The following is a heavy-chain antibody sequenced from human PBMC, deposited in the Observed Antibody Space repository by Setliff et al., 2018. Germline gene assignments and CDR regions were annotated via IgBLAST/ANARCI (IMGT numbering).Heavy chain of an antibody. Sequence: PSETLSLTCAVSGGSISSSNWWSWVRQPPGKGLEWIGEIYHSGSTNYNPSLESRVTISVDKSKNQFSLKLSSVTAADTAVYYCANGVWGSYRYTDAFDIWGQGTMVTVSS. D-gene: IGHD3-16*02. CDR1: GGSISSSNW. CDR3: ANGVWGSYRYTDAFDI. V-gene: IGHV4-4*02. CDR2: IYHSGST. J-gene: IGHJ3*02.